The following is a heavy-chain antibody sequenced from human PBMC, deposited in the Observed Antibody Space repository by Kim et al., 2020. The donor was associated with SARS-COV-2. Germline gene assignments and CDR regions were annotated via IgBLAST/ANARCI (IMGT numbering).Heavy chain of an antibody. J-gene: IGHJ5*02. V-gene: IGHV3-53*01. CDR1: GLTVGDNF. Sequence: GGSLRLSCAVSGLTVGDNFMSWVRQAPGKGLEWVSLIYSHGSAHYEASAKGRFTITRDSTKNTVDLQLNSLRVEDTAVYYCARDLSAVGAPTPWGPGTL. CDR3: ARDLSAVGAPTP. D-gene: IGHD1-26*01. CDR2: IYSHGSA.